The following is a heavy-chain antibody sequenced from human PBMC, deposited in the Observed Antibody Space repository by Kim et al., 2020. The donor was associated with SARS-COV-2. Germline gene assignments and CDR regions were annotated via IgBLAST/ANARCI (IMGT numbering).Heavy chain of an antibody. D-gene: IGHD3-10*01. V-gene: IGHV3-30-3*01. CDR2: ISYDGSNK. Sequence: GGSLRLSCAVSGFTFSSCAIHWVRQAPGKGLEWVAVISYDGSNKNYADSVKGRFTISRDNSKNTLYLQMNSLRAEDTALYYCARDPWSRPRGLTYSYNGMDVWGQGTTVTVSS. J-gene: IGHJ6*02. CDR1: GFTFSSCA. CDR3: ARDPWSRPRGLTYSYNGMDV.